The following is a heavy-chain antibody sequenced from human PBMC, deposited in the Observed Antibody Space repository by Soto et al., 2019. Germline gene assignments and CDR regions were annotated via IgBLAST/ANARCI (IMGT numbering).Heavy chain of an antibody. CDR2: IHSDGSST. CDR3: ARLRWDAFDI. CDR1: DSTFRNYG. J-gene: IGHJ3*02. V-gene: IGHV3-74*01. Sequence: GGCLRLSCAASDSTFRNYGMHWVRQAPGKGLVWVSRIHSDGSSTTYADSVKGRFTISRDNAKNTLYLQMNSLRAGDTAVYYCARLRWDAFDIRGHGTMVTISS. D-gene: IGHD4-17*01.